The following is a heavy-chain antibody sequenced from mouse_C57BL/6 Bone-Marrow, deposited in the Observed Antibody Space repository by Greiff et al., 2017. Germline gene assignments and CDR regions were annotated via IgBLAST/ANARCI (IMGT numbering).Heavy chain of an antibody. CDR2: ISNGGGST. J-gene: IGHJ3*01. Sequence: EVQRVESGGGLVQPGGTLKLSCAASGFTFSDYYLYWVRQTPEKRLEWVAYISNGGGSTYYPDTVKGRFTIARDNAKNTLYMQVSRLKSEDTAMYYCASPFAYWCQGTLVTVSA. CDR1: GFTFSDYY. V-gene: IGHV5-12*01. CDR3: ASPFAY.